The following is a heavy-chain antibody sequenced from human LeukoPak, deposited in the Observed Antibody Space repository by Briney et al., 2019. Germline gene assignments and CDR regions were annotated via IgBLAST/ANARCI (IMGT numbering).Heavy chain of an antibody. CDR3: ARGRAPMVAEPIDY. Sequence: SETLSLTCAVYGGSFSGYYWSWIRQPPGKGLEWIGEINHSGSTNYNPSLKSRVTISVDTSKNQFSLKLSSVTAADTAVYYCARGRAPMVAEPIDYRGQGTLVTVSS. J-gene: IGHJ4*02. CDR2: INHSGST. V-gene: IGHV4-34*01. CDR1: GGSFSGYY. D-gene: IGHD1-14*01.